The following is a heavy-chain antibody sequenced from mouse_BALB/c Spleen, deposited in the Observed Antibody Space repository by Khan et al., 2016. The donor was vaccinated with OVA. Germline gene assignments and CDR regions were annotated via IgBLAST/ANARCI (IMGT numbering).Heavy chain of an antibody. CDR3: ARGNYYGDYFDY. V-gene: IGHV3-2*02. Sequence: EVQLQESGPGLVKPSQSLSLTCTVTGYSITSGYAWNWIRQFPGNKLEWMGYISYSGGTSYNPSLKSRISITRDTSKNQFFLQLNSVTTEDTATYYCARGNYYGDYFDYGGQGTTLTVSS. CDR1: GYSITSGYA. D-gene: IGHD1-1*01. CDR2: ISYSGGT. J-gene: IGHJ2*01.